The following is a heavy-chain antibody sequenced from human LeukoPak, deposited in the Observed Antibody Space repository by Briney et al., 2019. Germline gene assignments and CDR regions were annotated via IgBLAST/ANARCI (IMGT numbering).Heavy chain of an antibody. D-gene: IGHD1-26*01. CDR3: ARRVLSGSYSRDAFDI. J-gene: IGHJ3*02. CDR2: IYTSGST. CDR1: GGSISSYY. Sequence: SGPTLVKPSETLSLTCTVSGGSISSYYWSWIRQPPGKGLEWIGRIYTSGSTNYNPSLKSRVTISVDTSKNQFSLKLSSVTATDTAVYYCARRVLSGSYSRDAFDIWGQGTMVTVSS. V-gene: IGHV4-4*08.